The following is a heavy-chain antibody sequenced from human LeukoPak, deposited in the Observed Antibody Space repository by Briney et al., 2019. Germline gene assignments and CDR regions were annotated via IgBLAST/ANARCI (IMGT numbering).Heavy chain of an antibody. Sequence: ASVKVSCKASGYTFTRYYLHWVRQAPGQGLEWVGIINPSGGATNYAQEFQGRVTMTRDTSTSTVYMELSSLRSEDTAVYYCARDWNWGSSDAFDIWGQGTMVTVSS. CDR2: INPSGGAT. CDR1: GYTFTRYY. V-gene: IGHV1-46*01. CDR3: ARDWNWGSSDAFDI. J-gene: IGHJ3*02. D-gene: IGHD7-27*01.